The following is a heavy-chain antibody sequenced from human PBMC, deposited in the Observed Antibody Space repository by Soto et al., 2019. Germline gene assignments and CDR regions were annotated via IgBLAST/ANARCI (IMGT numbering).Heavy chain of an antibody. D-gene: IGHD1-26*01. Sequence: SVKVPCKAAGGTFSSHGISWVRHAPAQGLEWMGGIITMFGTATHTQNFQGRLTITADEYTSTAYMELSSLRSEDTDVYFCARSVGVTTLSYLDYWGQGTLVTVSS. V-gene: IGHV1-69*13. CDR3: ARSVGVTTLSYLDY. CDR2: IITMFGTA. CDR1: GGTFSSHG. J-gene: IGHJ4*02.